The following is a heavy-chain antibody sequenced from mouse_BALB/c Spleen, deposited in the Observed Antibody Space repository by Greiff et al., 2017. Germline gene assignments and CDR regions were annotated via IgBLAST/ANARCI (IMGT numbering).Heavy chain of an antibody. CDR2: ISSGGSYT. CDR1: GFTFSSYA. D-gene: IGHD2-14*01. Sequence: EVKLVESGGGLVKPGGSLKLSCAASGFTFSSYAMSWVRQTPEKRLEWVATISSGGSYTYYPDSVKGRFTISRDNAKNTLYLQMSSLRSEDTAMYYCARQGTYYRYAFDYWGQGTTLTVSS. V-gene: IGHV5-9-3*01. J-gene: IGHJ2*01. CDR3: ARQGTYYRYAFDY.